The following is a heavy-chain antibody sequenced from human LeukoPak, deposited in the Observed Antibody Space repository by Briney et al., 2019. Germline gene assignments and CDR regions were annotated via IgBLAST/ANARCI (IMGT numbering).Heavy chain of an antibody. Sequence: ASVKVFCKVSGYTLTELSMHWVRQAPGKGLEWMGGFDPEDGETIYAQKFQGRVTMTEDTSTDTAYMELSSLRSEDTAVYYCATGGPMIVVAPFDYWGQGTLVTVSS. CDR1: GYTLTELS. J-gene: IGHJ4*02. CDR2: FDPEDGET. CDR3: ATGGPMIVVAPFDY. V-gene: IGHV1-24*01. D-gene: IGHD3-22*01.